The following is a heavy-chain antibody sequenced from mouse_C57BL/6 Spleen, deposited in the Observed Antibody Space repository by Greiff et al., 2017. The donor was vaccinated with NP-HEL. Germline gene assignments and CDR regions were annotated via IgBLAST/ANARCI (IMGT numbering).Heavy chain of an antibody. CDR3: ARGLPRGSYYAMDY. Sequence: QVHLQQPGAELVKPGASVKLSCKASGYTFTSYWMQWVKQRPGQGLEWIGEIDPSDSYTNYNQKFKGKATLTVDTSSSTAYMQLSSLTSEDSAVYYCARGLPRGSYYAMDYWGQGTSVTVSS. V-gene: IGHV1-50*01. CDR2: IDPSDSYT. D-gene: IGHD2-2*01. CDR1: GYTFTSYW. J-gene: IGHJ4*01.